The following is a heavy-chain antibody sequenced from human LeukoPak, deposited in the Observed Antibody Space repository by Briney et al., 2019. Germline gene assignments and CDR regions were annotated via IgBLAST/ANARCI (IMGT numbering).Heavy chain of an antibody. CDR2: INLNSGGT. D-gene: IGHD5-18*01. Sequence: ASVTVSFTASAYTFTAYYMHLVRQAPGQGLGWMGWINLNSGGTNYAQKVQGRVTMTRDTSISTVYMELSRLRADDTAVYYCAAKEIQLWFDGGQGNRVTVSS. V-gene: IGHV1-2*02. CDR1: AYTFTAYY. CDR3: AAKEIQLWFD. J-gene: IGHJ4*02.